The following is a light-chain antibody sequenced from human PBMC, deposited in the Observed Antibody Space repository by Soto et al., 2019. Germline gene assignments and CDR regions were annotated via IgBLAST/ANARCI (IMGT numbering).Light chain of an antibody. Sequence: QSVLTQPPSASGSPGQSVAISCTGTSSDVGGYNYVSWYQQHPGKAPKLMIYEVNKRPSGVPDRFSGSKSGNTASLTVSGLQAEDEAEYYCSSYTNINTRACVFGTGTQLTVL. CDR2: EVN. V-gene: IGLV2-8*01. J-gene: IGLJ7*01. CDR3: SSYTNINTRACV. CDR1: SSDVGGYNY.